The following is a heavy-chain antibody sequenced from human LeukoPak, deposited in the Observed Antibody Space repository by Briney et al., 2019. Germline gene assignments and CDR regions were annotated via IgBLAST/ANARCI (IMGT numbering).Heavy chain of an antibody. J-gene: IGHJ6*02. V-gene: IGHV3-74*01. D-gene: IGHD2/OR15-2a*01. CDR3: ASDLSHGMDV. CDR1: GFTFSNYW. CDR2: IYKDGSNP. Sequence: GGSLRLSCAASGFTFSNYWMHWVRQAPGKGLVWVSHIYKDGSNPNYADSVKGRFTISRDNAKNTLYLQMNSLRAEDTAVYYCASDLSHGMDVWAKGPRSPSP.